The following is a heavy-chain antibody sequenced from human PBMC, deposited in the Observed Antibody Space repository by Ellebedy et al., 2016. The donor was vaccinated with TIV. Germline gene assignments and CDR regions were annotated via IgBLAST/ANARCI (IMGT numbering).Heavy chain of an antibody. V-gene: IGHV3-23*01. Sequence: GGSLRLSCAASGFTFSNYVMTWVRQAPGKGLEWVSAISSGGVSTYYGNSVRGRITISRDNSKNTLYLQMNSLRAEDTAVYYCAKPHGGQAVAGPYDYWGQGTLVTVSS. D-gene: IGHD6-19*01. J-gene: IGHJ4*02. CDR1: GFTFSNYV. CDR2: ISSGGVST. CDR3: AKPHGGQAVAGPYDY.